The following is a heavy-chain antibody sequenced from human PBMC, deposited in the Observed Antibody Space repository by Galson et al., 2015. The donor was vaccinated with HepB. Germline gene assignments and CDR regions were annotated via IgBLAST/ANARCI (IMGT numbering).Heavy chain of an antibody. V-gene: IGHV3-64D*06. J-gene: IGHJ4*02. D-gene: IGHD3-22*01. CDR2: ISSNGGST. Sequence: SLRLSCAASGFTFSSYAMHWVRQAPGKGLEYVSAISSNGGSTYYADSVKGRFTISRDNSKNTLYLQMSSLRAEDTAVYHCVKDYYYDSSGYYWGPFDYWGQGTLVTVSS. CDR3: VKDYYYDSSGYYWGPFDY. CDR1: GFTFSSYA.